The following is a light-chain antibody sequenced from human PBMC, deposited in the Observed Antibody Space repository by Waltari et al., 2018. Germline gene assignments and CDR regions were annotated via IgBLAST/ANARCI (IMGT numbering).Light chain of an antibody. J-gene: IGKJ1*01. CDR2: RAS. CDR1: QSISRF. Sequence: DVQMTQSPSTLSASVGDRVTITCRASQSISRFLAWYQQSPGTAPKLLIYRASTLQSGVPSRFSGSGSGTEFTLTISSLQPDEFATYYCQHYTSDSKTFGQGTKVEI. CDR3: QHYTSDSKT. V-gene: IGKV1-5*03.